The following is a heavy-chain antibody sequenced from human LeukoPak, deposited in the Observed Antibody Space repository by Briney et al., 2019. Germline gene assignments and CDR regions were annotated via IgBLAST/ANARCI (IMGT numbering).Heavy chain of an antibody. CDR3: ARGARELGAWRLLDY. V-gene: IGHV1-8*02. D-gene: IGHD1-26*01. Sequence: ASVKVSCKASGYIFTDFGINWVRQAPGQGLEWMGWMNPNSGNTGYAQKFQGRVTMTRNTSISTAYMELSSLRSEDTAVYYCARGARELGAWRLLDYWGQGTLITVSS. J-gene: IGHJ4*02. CDR1: GYIFTDFG. CDR2: MNPNSGNT.